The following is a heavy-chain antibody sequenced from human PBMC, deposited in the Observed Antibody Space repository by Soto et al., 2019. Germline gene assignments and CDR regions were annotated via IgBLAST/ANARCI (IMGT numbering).Heavy chain of an antibody. J-gene: IGHJ3*02. V-gene: IGHV3-23*01. Sequence: EVQLLESGGDLVQPGGSLRLSCAASGFTFSTYAMSWVRQAPGKGLEWVSTISSSGGNTYYTDSVKGRFTISRDKSKNTLYLQRNSLRAEDTAIYYCAKRPTSTGFGDPFDIWGQGTMVTVSS. CDR3: AKRPTSTGFGDPFDI. D-gene: IGHD3-10*01. CDR2: ISSSGGNT. CDR1: GFTFSTYA.